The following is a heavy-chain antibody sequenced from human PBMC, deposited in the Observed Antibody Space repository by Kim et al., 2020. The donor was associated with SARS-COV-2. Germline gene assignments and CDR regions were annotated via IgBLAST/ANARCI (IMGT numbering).Heavy chain of an antibody. CDR2: IWFDASNE. D-gene: IGHD5-18*01. CDR3: ARVFAYSIDY. Sequence: GGSLRLSCAASGFTFSSFVMTWVRQAPGTGLEWVALIWFDASNEYYADSVKGRFSISRDNSKNALYLQMNSLRAEDTAVYYCARVFAYSIDYWGQGTLVTVSS. J-gene: IGHJ4*02. V-gene: IGHV3-33*01. CDR1: GFTFSSFV.